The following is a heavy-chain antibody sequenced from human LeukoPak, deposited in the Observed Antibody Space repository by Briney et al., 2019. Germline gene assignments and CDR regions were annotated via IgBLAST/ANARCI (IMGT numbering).Heavy chain of an antibody. D-gene: IGHD2-2*01. V-gene: IGHV5-51*01. Sequence: GESLKISWKGSGYSFTSYWVGWVRQMPGKGLEWMGIIYPCDSDTRYSPSFQGQVTISADKSISTAYLQWSSLKASDTAMYYCARLPGYCSSTSCYVMDVWGKGTTVPVSS. CDR3: ARLPGYCSSTSCYVMDV. J-gene: IGHJ6*04. CDR2: IYPCDSDT. CDR1: GYSFTSYW.